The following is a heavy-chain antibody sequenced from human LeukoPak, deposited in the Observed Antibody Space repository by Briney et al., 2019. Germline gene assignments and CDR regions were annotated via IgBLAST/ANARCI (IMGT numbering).Heavy chain of an antibody. CDR3: ARARIAAAGPYYYYYGMDV. CDR2: INHSGST. J-gene: IGHJ6*02. D-gene: IGHD6-13*01. CDR1: GGSFSGYY. V-gene: IGHV4-34*01. Sequence: SETLSLTCAVYGGSFSGYYWSWIRQPPGKGLEWIGEINHSGSTNYNPSLKSRVTISVDTSKNQFSLELSSVTAADTAVYYCARARIAAAGPYYYYYGMDVWGQGTTVTVSS.